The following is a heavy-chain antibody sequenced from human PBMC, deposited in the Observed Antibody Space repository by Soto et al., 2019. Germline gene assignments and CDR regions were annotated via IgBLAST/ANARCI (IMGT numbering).Heavy chain of an antibody. CDR3: ARGYGSGSYYNGYYYYMDV. J-gene: IGHJ6*03. V-gene: IGHV4-39*01. CDR1: GGSISSSSYD. D-gene: IGHD3-10*01. Sequence: PSETLSLTCTVSGGSISSSSYDWGWIRQPPGKGLEWIGSIYYSGSTYYNPSLKSRVTISVDTSKNQFSLKLSSVTAADTAVYYCARGYGSGSYYNGYYYYMDVWGKGTTVTVSS. CDR2: IYYSGST.